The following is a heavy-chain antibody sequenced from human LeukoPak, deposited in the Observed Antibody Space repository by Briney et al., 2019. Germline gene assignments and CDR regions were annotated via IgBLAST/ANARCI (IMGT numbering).Heavy chain of an antibody. V-gene: IGHV5-51*01. D-gene: IGHD3-22*01. CDR1: GYSFTSYW. CDR3: ARGPTYHYDSSAPALDY. J-gene: IGHJ4*02. CDR2: IYPGDSDT. Sequence: GESLKISCKGSGYSFTSYWIGWVRQMPGKGLEWMGIIYPGDSDTRYSPSFQGQVTISADKSISTAYLQWSSLKASDTAMYYCARGPTYHYDSSAPALDYWGQGTLVTVSS.